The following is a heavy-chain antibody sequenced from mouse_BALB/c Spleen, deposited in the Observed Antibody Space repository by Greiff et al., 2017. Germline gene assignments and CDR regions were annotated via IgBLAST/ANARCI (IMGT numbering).Heavy chain of an antibody. D-gene: IGHD2-3*01. CDR2: ISSGGST. CDR3: ARVGDDGSMDY. V-gene: IGHV5-6-5*01. J-gene: IGHJ4*01. Sequence: EVHLVESGGGLVKPGGSLKLSCAASGFTFSSYAMSWVRQTPEKRLEWVASISSGGSTYYPDSVKGRFTISRDNARNILYLQMSSLRSEDTAMYYCARVGDDGSMDYWGQGTSVTVSS. CDR1: GFTFSSYA.